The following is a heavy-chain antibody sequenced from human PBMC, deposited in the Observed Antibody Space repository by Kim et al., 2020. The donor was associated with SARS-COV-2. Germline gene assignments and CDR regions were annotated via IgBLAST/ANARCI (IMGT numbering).Heavy chain of an antibody. V-gene: IGHV3-21*04. CDR3: ASSVTVFGGETSALDI. CDR2: ITSSSSDM. CDR1: GFTFSSYR. D-gene: IGHD3-3*01. J-gene: IGHJ3*02. Sequence: GGSLRLSCAASGFTFSSYRMNWVRQAPGKGLEWVSSITSSSSDMYFADSVKGRFTISRDNAKKSLFLQMNRLRVEDTAVYYCASSVTVFGGETSALDIWGQGTLVTVSP.